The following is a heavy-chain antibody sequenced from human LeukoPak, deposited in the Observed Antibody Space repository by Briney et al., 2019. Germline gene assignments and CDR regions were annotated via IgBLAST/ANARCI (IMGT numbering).Heavy chain of an antibody. Sequence: RGSLRLSCAASGFTFSSYGMHWVRQAPGKGLEWVAVIAYDASNEYYADSVKGRFTISRDNSKNTPYLQMNSLRTEDTAMYYCVGEVGPRQMNYWGQGTLVTVSS. D-gene: IGHD1-26*01. CDR1: GFTFSSYG. J-gene: IGHJ4*02. CDR2: IAYDASNE. CDR3: VGEVGPRQMNY. V-gene: IGHV3-30*03.